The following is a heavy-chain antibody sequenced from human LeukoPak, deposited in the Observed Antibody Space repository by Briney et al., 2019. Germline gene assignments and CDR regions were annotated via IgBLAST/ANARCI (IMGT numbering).Heavy chain of an antibody. CDR3: ARAGYQYYGMDV. Sequence: SETLSLTCTVSGGSVSSGRYYWSWIRQPPGKGLEWIGYIYYSGSTNYNPSLKSRVAISVDTSKNQFSLKLSPVTAADTAVYYCARAGYQYYGMDVWGKGTTVTVSS. CDR2: IYYSGST. J-gene: IGHJ6*04. V-gene: IGHV4-61*01. CDR1: GGSVSSGRYY.